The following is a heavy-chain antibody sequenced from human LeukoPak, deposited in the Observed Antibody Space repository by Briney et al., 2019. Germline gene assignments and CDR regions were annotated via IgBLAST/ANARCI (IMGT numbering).Heavy chain of an antibody. J-gene: IGHJ3*02. CDR1: GFTFSSYG. Sequence: GGSLRLSCAASGFTFSSYGMHWVRQAPGKGLEWVAFIRYDGSNKYYADSVKGRFTISRDNSKNTLYLQMNSLRAEDTAVYFCARLSSWVFEIWGQGTMVTVSS. CDR3: ARLSSWVFEI. CDR2: IRYDGSNK. V-gene: IGHV3-30*02. D-gene: IGHD2-21*02.